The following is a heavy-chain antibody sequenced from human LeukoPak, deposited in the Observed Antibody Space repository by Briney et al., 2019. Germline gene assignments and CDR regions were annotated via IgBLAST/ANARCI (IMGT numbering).Heavy chain of an antibody. J-gene: IGHJ3*02. D-gene: IGHD6-19*01. CDR2: IYTSGST. CDR3: ARARVAVAGTLTDAFDI. V-gene: IGHV4-61*02. Sequence: SETLSLTCTVSGGSISSGSYYWSWIRQPAGKGLEWIGRIYTSGSTNYNPSLKSRVTISVDTSKNQFSLKLSSVTAADTAVYYCARARVAVAGTLTDAFDIWGQGTMVTVSS. CDR1: GGSISSGSYY.